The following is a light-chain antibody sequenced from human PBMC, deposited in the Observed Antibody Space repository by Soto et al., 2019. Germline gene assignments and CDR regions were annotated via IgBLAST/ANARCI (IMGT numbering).Light chain of an antibody. V-gene: IGLV4-69*01. CDR2: INSDGSH. J-gene: IGLJ1*01. CDR3: QTWGTGIRV. Sequence: QLVLTQSPSASASLGASVKFICTLSSGHSSYAIAWHQQQPEKGPRYLIKINSDGSHSKGDGIPDRFSGSSSGAERYLTISSLQSEDEADYYCQTWGTGIRVFGTGTKLTVL. CDR1: SGHSSYA.